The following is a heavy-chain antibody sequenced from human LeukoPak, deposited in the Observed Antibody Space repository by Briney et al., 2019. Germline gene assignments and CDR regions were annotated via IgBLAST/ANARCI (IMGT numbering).Heavy chain of an antibody. CDR2: INSDGSST. CDR3: ARGGNYYRLIDY. CDR1: GFTFSSYW. D-gene: IGHD1-26*01. V-gene: IGHV3-74*01. J-gene: IGHJ4*02. Sequence: PGGSLRLSCAASGFTFSSYWMHWVRQAPGKGLVWVSRINSDGSSTTYADSVKGRFTISRDNAKNTLYLQMNSLRAEDTAVYYCARGGNYYRLIDYWGQGTLVTVSS.